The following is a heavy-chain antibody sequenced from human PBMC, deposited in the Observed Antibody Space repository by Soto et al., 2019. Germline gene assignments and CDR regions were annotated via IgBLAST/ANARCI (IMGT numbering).Heavy chain of an antibody. CDR3: ARAHPLAVAGAFEY. CDR1: GGSISSSNW. Sequence: QVQLQESGPGLVKPSGTLSLTCAVSGGSISSSNWWNWVRQPPGKGLEWIGEIYHSGSTNYNPSLTIRVTTSVDQSKNQFSLKLSSVTAADTAVYYCARAHPLAVAGAFEYWGLGTLVTVSS. J-gene: IGHJ4*02. CDR2: IYHSGST. V-gene: IGHV4-4*02. D-gene: IGHD6-19*01.